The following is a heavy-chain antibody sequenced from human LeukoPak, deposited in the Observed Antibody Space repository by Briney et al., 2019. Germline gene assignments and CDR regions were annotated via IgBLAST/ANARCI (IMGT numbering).Heavy chain of an antibody. Sequence: GGSLRLSCSASGFTFSSYAMHWVRQAPGKGLEYVSAISSNRGSTYYADSVKGRFTISRDNSKNTLYLQMSSLRAEDTAVYYCVKAVSTTGTSRGYYYYGMDVWGKGTTVTVSS. J-gene: IGHJ6*04. D-gene: IGHD1-1*01. CDR2: ISSNRGST. CDR3: VKAVSTTGTSRGYYYYGMDV. V-gene: IGHV3-64D*06. CDR1: GFTFSSYA.